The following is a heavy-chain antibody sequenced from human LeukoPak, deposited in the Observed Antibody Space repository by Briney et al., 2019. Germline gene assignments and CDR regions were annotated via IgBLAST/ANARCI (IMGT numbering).Heavy chain of an antibody. CDR2: INANAGNP. J-gene: IGHJ5*02. CDR1: GYTFTNYA. Sequence: ASVKVSCKASGYTFTNYAINWVRQAPGQGLEWMGWINANAGNPTYAQGFTGRFVFSLDTSVSTAYLQISSLKAEDTAVYYCARGEWLLQAWGQGTLVTVSS. D-gene: IGHD3-22*01. CDR3: ARGEWLLQA. V-gene: IGHV7-4-1*02.